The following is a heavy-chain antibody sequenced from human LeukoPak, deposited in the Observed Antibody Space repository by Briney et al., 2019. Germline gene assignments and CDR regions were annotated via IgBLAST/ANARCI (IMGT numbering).Heavy chain of an antibody. CDR2: ISGSSGII. V-gene: IGHV3-48*01. Sequence: GGSLRLSCAASGFTFNTYTMNWVRQAPGKGLEWVSYISGSSGIIDYADSVRGRFTISRDNSKNTLFLQMNSLRAEDTAVYYCALGRDCSSSSCASDPFDYWGQGTLVTVSS. CDR3: ALGRDCSSSSCASDPFDY. D-gene: IGHD2-2*01. CDR1: GFTFNTYT. J-gene: IGHJ4*02.